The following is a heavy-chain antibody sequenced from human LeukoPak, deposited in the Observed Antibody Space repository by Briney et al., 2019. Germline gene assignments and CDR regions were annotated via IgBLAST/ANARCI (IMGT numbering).Heavy chain of an antibody. CDR1: GFTFSSYG. V-gene: IGHV3-30*03. CDR3: ARGDGYSFNYFDY. Sequence: GGSLRLSCAASGFTFSSYGMHWVRQAPGKGLEWVAVISYDGSNKYYADSVKGRFTISRDNSKNILYLQMSSLRAEDTALYYCARGDGYSFNYFDYWGQGTLVAVSS. J-gene: IGHJ4*02. D-gene: IGHD5-24*01. CDR2: ISYDGSNK.